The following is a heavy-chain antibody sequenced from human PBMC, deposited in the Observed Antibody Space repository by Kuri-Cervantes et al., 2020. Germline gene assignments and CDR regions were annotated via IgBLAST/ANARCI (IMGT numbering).Heavy chain of an antibody. V-gene: IGHV3-30-3*01. CDR3: ASGSGSYYYFDF. CDR1: GFTFSSYA. D-gene: IGHD1-26*01. Sequence: GESLKISCAASGFTFSSYAMHWVRQAPGKGLEWVAVISYDGSNKYYADSVKGRFTISRDNSKNTLYLQMNSLRDEDTAVYYCASGSGSYYYFDFWGQGTLVTVSS. J-gene: IGHJ4*02. CDR2: ISYDGSNK.